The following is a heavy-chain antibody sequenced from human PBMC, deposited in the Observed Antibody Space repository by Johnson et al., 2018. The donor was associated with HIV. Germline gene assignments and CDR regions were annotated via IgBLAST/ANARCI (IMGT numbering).Heavy chain of an antibody. Sequence: VQLLESGGGLVQPGGSLRLSCAASGFTFSNYWMNWVRRAPGKGLEWVANIKEDGNARYYVDSVRGRFTISRDNANNSLYLQMNSLRAEDTAIYYCARASSGWSLGGAFDIWGQGTVVTVSS. CDR1: GFTFSNYW. CDR2: IKEDGNAR. V-gene: IGHV3-7*05. D-gene: IGHD6-19*01. CDR3: ARASSGWSLGGAFDI. J-gene: IGHJ3*02.